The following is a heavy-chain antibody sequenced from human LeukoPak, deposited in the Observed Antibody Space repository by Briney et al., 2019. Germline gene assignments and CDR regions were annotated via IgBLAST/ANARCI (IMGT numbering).Heavy chain of an antibody. J-gene: IGHJ4*02. CDR2: INHSGST. CDR1: GGSLSGYS. V-gene: IGHV4-34*01. D-gene: IGHD4-11*01. Sequence: SETLSLTCAVYGGSLSGYSWSWIRQPPGKGLEWIGEINHSGSTNYNTSFKSRVTISVDTSKSQFSLKLRSVTAADTAVYYCARGLSRLPSGGYWGQGTLVTVSS. CDR3: ARGLSRLPSGGY.